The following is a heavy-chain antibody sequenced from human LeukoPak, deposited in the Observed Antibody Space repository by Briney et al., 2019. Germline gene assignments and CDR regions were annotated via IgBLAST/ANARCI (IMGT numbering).Heavy chain of an antibody. CDR3: ARGSAAGTFDY. V-gene: IGHV3-30*04. J-gene: IGHJ4*02. Sequence: PGRSLRLSCAASGFTFSSYAMHWVRQASGKGLEWVAVISYDGSNKYYADSVKGRFTISRDNSKNTLYLQMNSLRAEDTAVYYCARGSAAGTFDYWGQGTLVTVSS. CDR1: GFTFSSYA. CDR2: ISYDGSNK. D-gene: IGHD6-13*01.